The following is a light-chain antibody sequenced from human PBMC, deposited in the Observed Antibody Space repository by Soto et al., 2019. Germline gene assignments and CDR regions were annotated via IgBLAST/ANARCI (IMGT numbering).Light chain of an antibody. J-gene: IGLJ3*02. V-gene: IGLV1-40*01. Sequence: QSVLAQPPSVSGAPGQRVTISCSNIGAAYDVHWYQQLPGTAPKLLIFGNSRWPSGVPDRFSGAKSGTSASLAITGLQAEDEADYYCQSYDRNLRGWVFGGGTQLTVL. CDR1: SNIGAAYD. CDR3: QSYDRNLRGWV. CDR2: GNS.